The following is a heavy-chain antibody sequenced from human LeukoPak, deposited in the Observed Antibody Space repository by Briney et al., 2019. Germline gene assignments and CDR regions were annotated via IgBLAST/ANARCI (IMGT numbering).Heavy chain of an antibody. Sequence: SVKVSCKASGFTFTSSAMQWVRQARGQRLEWIGWIVVVNGNTNYAQKFQERVTITRDMSTSTAYMEPSSLRSEDTAVYYCAASFGGPYDYWGQGTLVTVSS. CDR2: IVVVNGNT. CDR3: AASFGGPYDY. CDR1: GFTFTSSA. D-gene: IGHD3-16*01. V-gene: IGHV1-58*02. J-gene: IGHJ4*02.